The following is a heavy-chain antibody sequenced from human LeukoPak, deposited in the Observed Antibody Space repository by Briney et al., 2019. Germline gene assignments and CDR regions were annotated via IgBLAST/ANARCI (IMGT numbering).Heavy chain of an antibody. Sequence: GGSLRLSCAASGFTFSDYGMHWVRQAPGKGLEWVAFIRYDGNNKYYADSEKGRFTISRDNSKNALFLQMDSLRLEDTAVYYCAKERYCSTTTCPFDSWGQGTLVTVSS. CDR1: GFTFSDYG. CDR2: IRYDGNNK. D-gene: IGHD2-2*01. CDR3: AKERYCSTTTCPFDS. J-gene: IGHJ4*02. V-gene: IGHV3-30*02.